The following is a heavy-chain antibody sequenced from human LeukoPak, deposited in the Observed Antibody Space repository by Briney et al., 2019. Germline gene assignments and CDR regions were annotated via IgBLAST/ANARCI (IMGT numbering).Heavy chain of an antibody. J-gene: IGHJ6*02. CDR3: ARVSGYYDILTGYYYYGMDV. Sequence: SETLSLTCTVSGGSISSYYWSWIRQPPGKGLEWIGYIYYSGSTNYNPSLKSRVTISVDTPKNQFSLKLSSVTAADTAVYYCARVSGYYDILTGYYYYGMDVWGQGTTVTVSS. V-gene: IGHV4-59*01. CDR2: IYYSGST. CDR1: GGSISSYY. D-gene: IGHD3-9*01.